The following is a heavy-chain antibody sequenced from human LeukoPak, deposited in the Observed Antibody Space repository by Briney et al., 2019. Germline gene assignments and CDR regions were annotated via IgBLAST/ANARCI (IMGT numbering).Heavy chain of an antibody. CDR3: ARNTVAGIYYFDY. CDR1: GGTFSSYA. CDR2: IIPIFGTA. D-gene: IGHD6-19*01. J-gene: IGHJ4*02. Sequence: GASVKVSCKASGGTFSSYAISWVRQAPGQGLEWMGGIIPIFGTANYAQKFQGRVTITADESTSTAYMELSSLRSEDTAVYYCARNTVAGIYYFDYWGQGTLVTVSS. V-gene: IGHV1-69*01.